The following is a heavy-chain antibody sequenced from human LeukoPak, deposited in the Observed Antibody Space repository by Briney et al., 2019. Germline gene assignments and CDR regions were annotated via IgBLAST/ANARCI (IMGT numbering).Heavy chain of an antibody. D-gene: IGHD5-18*01. CDR1: GFTFRSYS. CDR2: ISGSGGST. V-gene: IGHV3-23*01. Sequence: GGSLRLSCAASGFTFRSYSVNWVRQAPGKGLEWVSGISGSGGSTKYADSVRGRFTISRDNSKNTLYLQMNSLRAEDTAVYYCAKDNRYSYGFYFDYWGQGTLVTVSS. CDR3: AKDNRYSYGFYFDY. J-gene: IGHJ4*02.